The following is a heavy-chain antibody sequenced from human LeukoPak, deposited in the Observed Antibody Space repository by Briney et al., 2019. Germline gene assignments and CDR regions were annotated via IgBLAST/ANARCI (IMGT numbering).Heavy chain of an antibody. CDR1: GFTFSSCG. J-gene: IGHJ4*02. V-gene: IGHV3-33*01. Sequence: GGSLRLSCAASGFTFSSCGMHWVRQAPGKGLEWVVVIWYDGSNKYYADSVKGRFTISRDNSKNTLYLQMNSLRAEDTAVYYCARDYYGSGSSLDYWGQGTLVTVSS. CDR2: IWYDGSNK. D-gene: IGHD3-10*01. CDR3: ARDYYGSGSSLDY.